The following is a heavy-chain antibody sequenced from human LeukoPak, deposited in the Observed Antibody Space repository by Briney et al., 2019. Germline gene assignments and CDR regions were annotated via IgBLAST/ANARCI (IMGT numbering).Heavy chain of an antibody. J-gene: IGHJ4*02. CDR3: ARDRGQYYYDSSGYLNY. D-gene: IGHD3-22*01. V-gene: IGHV3-74*01. Sequence: GGSLRLSCAASGFTFSSYWMPWVRQAPGKGLVWVSRINSDGSSTSYADSVKGRFTISRDNAKNTLYLQMNSLRAEDTAVYYCARDRGQYYYDSSGYLNYWGQGTLVTVSS. CDR1: GFTFSSYW. CDR2: INSDGSST.